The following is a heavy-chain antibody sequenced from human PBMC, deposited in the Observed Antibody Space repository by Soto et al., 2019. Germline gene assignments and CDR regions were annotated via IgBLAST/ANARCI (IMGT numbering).Heavy chain of an antibody. J-gene: IGHJ6*02. CDR1: GGSISSYY. CDR3: ARVRGYGSGSYVAYYYGMDV. D-gene: IGHD3-10*01. Sequence: SETLSLTCTVSGGSISSYYWSWIRQPPGKGLEWIGYIYYSGSTNYNPSLKSRVTISVDTSKNQFSLKLSSVTAADTAVYYCARVRGYGSGSYVAYYYGMDVWGQGATVTVSS. V-gene: IGHV4-59*01. CDR2: IYYSGST.